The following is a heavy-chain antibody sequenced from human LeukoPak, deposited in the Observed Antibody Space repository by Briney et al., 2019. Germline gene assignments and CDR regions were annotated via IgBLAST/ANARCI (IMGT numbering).Heavy chain of an antibody. D-gene: IGHD5-18*01. V-gene: IGHV4-34*01. CDR3: ARGPSSGYSYGQSVPYAFDI. J-gene: IGHJ3*02. CDR1: GGSFSGYY. CDR2: INHSGST. Sequence: SETLSLTCAVYGGSFSGYYWSWIRQPPGKGLEWIGEINHSGSTNYNPSLKSRVTISVDTSKNQFSLKLSSVTAADTAVYYCARGPSSGYSYGQSVPYAFDIWGQGTMVTVSS.